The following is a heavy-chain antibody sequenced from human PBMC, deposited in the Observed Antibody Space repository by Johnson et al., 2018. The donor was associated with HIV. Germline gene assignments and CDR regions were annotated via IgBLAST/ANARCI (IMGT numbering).Heavy chain of an antibody. V-gene: IGHV3-33*03. J-gene: IGHJ3*02. D-gene: IGHD3-9*01. Sequence: QVQLVESGGGVVQPGRSLRLSCAASGFTFSSYAMHWVRQAPGKGLEWVAVIWYDGTNKYYADSVKGRFTISRDNAKNSLFLQMNSLKSEDTAMYYCATDYDMLTGYRFGDAFDIWGLGTMVTVSS. CDR3: ATDYDMLTGYRFGDAFDI. CDR2: IWYDGTNK. CDR1: GFTFSSYA.